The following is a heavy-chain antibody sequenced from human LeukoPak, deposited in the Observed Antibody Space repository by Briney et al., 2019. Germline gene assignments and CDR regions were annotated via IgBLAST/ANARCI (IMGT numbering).Heavy chain of an antibody. CDR3: ARVPHYNFWSGYSFDY. V-gene: IGHV3-30*02. Sequence: GGSLRLSCAASGFTFSSYGMHWVRQAPGKGLEWVAFIRYDGSNKYYAGSVKGRFTISRDNSKNTLYLQMNSLRAEDTAFYYCARVPHYNFWSGYSFDYWGQGTLVTVSS. J-gene: IGHJ4*02. D-gene: IGHD3-3*01. CDR1: GFTFSSYG. CDR2: IRYDGSNK.